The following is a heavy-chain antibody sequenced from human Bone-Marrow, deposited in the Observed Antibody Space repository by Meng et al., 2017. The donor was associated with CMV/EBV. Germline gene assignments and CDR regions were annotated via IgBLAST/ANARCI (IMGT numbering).Heavy chain of an antibody. CDR1: GFTFDNYG. J-gene: IGHJ3*02. CDR2: IRHDGTNK. D-gene: IGHD5-24*01. V-gene: IGHV3-30*02. Sequence: GESLKISCAASGFTFDNYGMHWVRQTPGKGLEWVAFIRHDGTNKYYGDSVKGRFTISRDNAKNSLYLQMNSLRAEDTAVYYCARVEMATHTFDIWGQGTMVTVSS. CDR3: ARVEMATHTFDI.